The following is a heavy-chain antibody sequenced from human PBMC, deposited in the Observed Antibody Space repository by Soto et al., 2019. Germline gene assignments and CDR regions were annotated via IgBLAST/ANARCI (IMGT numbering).Heavy chain of an antibody. Sequence: PGGSLRLSCAASRFTISGHAMHWVRQAPGKGLDWISYISASTSSIYYADSVQGRFTISRDNAKNSLYLQMNSLRAEDSAIYYCVRGNYEKSIDYWGQGTLVTVSS. CDR2: ISASTSSI. D-gene: IGHD3-22*01. CDR3: VRGNYEKSIDY. J-gene: IGHJ4*02. CDR1: RFTISGHA. V-gene: IGHV3-48*01.